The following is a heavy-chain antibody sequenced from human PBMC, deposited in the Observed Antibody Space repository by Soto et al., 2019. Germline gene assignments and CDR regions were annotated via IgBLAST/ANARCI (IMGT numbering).Heavy chain of an antibody. V-gene: IGHV3-30*18. J-gene: IGHJ2*01. CDR3: AKESSYRYRYFDL. Sequence: GGSLRLSCAASGFTFSSYGMHWVRQAPGKGLEWVAVISYDGSNKYYADSVKGRFTISRDNSKNTLYLQMNSLRAEDTAVYYCAKESSYRYRYFDLWGRGTLVTVSS. D-gene: IGHD3-16*02. CDR2: ISYDGSNK. CDR1: GFTFSSYG.